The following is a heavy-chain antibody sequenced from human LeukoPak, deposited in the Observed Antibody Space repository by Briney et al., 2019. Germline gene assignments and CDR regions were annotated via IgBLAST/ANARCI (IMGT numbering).Heavy chain of an antibody. CDR1: GGSISSGGYS. CDR2: IYRSGST. J-gene: IGHJ4*02. V-gene: IGHV4-30-2*01. Sequence: SETLSLTCAVSGGSISSGGYSWSWIRQPPGKGLEWIGYIYRSGSTYYNPSLKSRVTISVDRSKNQFSLKLSSVTAADTAVYYCARAKDELGNPFDYWGQGTLVTVSS. D-gene: IGHD7-27*01. CDR3: ARAKDELGNPFDY.